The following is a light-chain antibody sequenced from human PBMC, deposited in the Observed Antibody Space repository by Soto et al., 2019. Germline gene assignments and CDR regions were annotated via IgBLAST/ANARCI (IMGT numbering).Light chain of an antibody. V-gene: IGKV3-20*01. CDR3: QQYGSSPPRLT. CDR1: QSVSSSY. Sequence: EIVLTQSPGTLSLSPGERATLSCRASQSVSSSYLAWYQQKPGQAPRLLIYGASSRATGIPDRFSGSGSGTYFTLTISTLESEDFAVYYWQQYGSSPPRLTFGGGTKVEIK. J-gene: IGKJ4*01. CDR2: GAS.